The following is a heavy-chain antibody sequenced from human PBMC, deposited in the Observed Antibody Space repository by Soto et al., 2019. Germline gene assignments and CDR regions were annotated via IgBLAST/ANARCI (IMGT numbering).Heavy chain of an antibody. D-gene: IGHD3-3*01. Sequence: GGSLRLSCAASGFTFSSYGMHWVRQAPGKGLEWVAVISYDGSNKYYADSVKGRFTISRDNSKNTLYLQMNSLRAEDTAVYYCAKDQSRFGVAGIFDIWGQGTMVTVSS. CDR3: AKDQSRFGVAGIFDI. CDR1: GFTFSSYG. V-gene: IGHV3-30*18. CDR2: ISYDGSNK. J-gene: IGHJ3*02.